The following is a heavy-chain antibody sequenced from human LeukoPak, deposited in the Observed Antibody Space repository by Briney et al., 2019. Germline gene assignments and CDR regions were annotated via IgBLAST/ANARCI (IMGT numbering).Heavy chain of an antibody. CDR3: ARYSGYDPMSY. J-gene: IGHJ4*02. CDR1: GYTFTGYY. D-gene: IGHD5-12*01. V-gene: IGHV1-8*02. CDR2: MNPNSGNT. Sequence: ASVKVSCKASGYTFTGYYMHWVRQATGQGLEWMGWMNPNSGNTGYAQKFQGRVTMTRNTSISTAYMGLSSLRSEDTAVYYCARYSGYDPMSYWGQGTLVTVSS.